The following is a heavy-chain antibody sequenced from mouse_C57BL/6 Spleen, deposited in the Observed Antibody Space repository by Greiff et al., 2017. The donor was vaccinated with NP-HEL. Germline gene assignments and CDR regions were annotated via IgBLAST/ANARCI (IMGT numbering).Heavy chain of an antibody. CDR1: GFTFSDYG. Sequence: EVKLVESGGGLVKPGGSLKLSCAASGFTFSDYGMHWVRQAPEKGLEWVAYISSGSSTIYYADTVKGRFTISRDNAKNTLFLQMTSLRSEDTAMYYCARGDYDTRGAMDYWGQGTSVTVSS. CDR3: ARGDYDTRGAMDY. V-gene: IGHV5-17*01. D-gene: IGHD2-3*01. J-gene: IGHJ4*01. CDR2: ISSGSSTI.